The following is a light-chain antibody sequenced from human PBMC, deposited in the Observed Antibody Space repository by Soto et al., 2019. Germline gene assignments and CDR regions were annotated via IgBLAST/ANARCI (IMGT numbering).Light chain of an antibody. V-gene: IGLV3-21*02. J-gene: IGLJ1*01. Sequence: SYELTQPPSVSVAPGQTARISCGGNDIASKSVHWSQQKPGQAPVLVVYDDNDRPSGIPERLSGSNSGDTATLTISRVEAGDEADYYCQVWGSSSDHYVFGSGTKLTV. CDR2: DDN. CDR1: DIASKS. CDR3: QVWGSSSDHYV.